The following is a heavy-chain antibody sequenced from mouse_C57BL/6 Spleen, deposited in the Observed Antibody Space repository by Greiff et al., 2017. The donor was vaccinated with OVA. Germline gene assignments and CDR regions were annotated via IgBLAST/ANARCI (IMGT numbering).Heavy chain of an antibody. CDR2: IYPGDGDT. V-gene: IGHV1-80*01. CDR3: ARNYYGSSWDY. D-gene: IGHD1-1*01. Sequence: VQLQQSGAELVKPGASVKISCKASGYAFSSYWMNWVKQRPGKGLEWIGQIYPGDGDTNYNGKFKGKATLTADKSSSTAYMQLSSLTSEDSAVYFCARNYYGSSWDYWGQGTTLTVSS. J-gene: IGHJ2*01. CDR1: GYAFSSYW.